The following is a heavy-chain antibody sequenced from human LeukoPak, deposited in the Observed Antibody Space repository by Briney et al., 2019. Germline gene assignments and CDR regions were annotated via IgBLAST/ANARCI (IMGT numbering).Heavy chain of an antibody. Sequence: PSETLSLTCTVSGGSISSYYWSWIRQPPGKGLEGIGYIYYSGRTNYNPSIKSRVTISVNTSKNQFSLKLSSVTAADTAVYYCAAVRGVGTFDPWGQGTLVTVSS. J-gene: IGHJ5*02. CDR3: AAVRGVGTFDP. D-gene: IGHD3-10*01. CDR2: IYYSGRT. V-gene: IGHV4-59*01. CDR1: GGSISSYY.